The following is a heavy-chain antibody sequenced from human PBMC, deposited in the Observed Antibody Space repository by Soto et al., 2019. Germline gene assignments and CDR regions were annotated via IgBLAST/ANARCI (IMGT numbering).Heavy chain of an antibody. Sequence: EVQLLESGGGLVQPGGSVRLSCAAPEFTFGGLGLSWVRQSPGRGLEWVSNISRNADNTHYADSVNGRFTTSKDSSTNTLHLHMASLRAEYTAIYYCVSWMSAHFDYWGQGTLVTVSS. J-gene: IGHJ4*02. D-gene: IGHD2-2*03. CDR3: VSWMSAHFDY. CDR1: EFTFGGLG. CDR2: ISRNADNT. V-gene: IGHV3-23*01.